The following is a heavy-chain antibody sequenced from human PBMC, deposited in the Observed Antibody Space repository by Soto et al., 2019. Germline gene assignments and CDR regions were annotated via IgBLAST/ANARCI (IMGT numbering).Heavy chain of an antibody. CDR1: GGTFSSYA. Sequence: GASVKVSCKASGGTFSSYAISWVRQAPGQGLEWMGGIIPIFGTANYAQKFQGRVTITADESTSTAYMELSSLRSEDTAVYYYARDRSAMAGNWFDPWGQGTLVTVSS. CDR3: ARDRSAMAGNWFDP. V-gene: IGHV1-69*13. D-gene: IGHD6-19*01. CDR2: IIPIFGTA. J-gene: IGHJ5*02.